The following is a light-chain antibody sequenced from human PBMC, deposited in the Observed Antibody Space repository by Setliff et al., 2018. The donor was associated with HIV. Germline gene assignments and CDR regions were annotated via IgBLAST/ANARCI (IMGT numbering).Light chain of an antibody. CDR2: EVS. CDR3: SSYTSSSTYI. Sequence: ALAQPASVSGSPGQSITISCTGTSSDVGGYNYVSWYQHHPGKAPKLIIYEVSNRPSELSNRFSGSKSGNTASLTISGLQAEDEADYYCSSYTSSSTYIFGTGTKVTVL. J-gene: IGLJ1*01. V-gene: IGLV2-14*01. CDR1: SSDVGGYNY.